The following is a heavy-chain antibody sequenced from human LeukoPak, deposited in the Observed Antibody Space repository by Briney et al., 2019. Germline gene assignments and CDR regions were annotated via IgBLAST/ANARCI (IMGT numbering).Heavy chain of an antibody. J-gene: IGHJ4*02. CDR2: IYYSGST. Sequence: SETLSLTCTVSGGSISSGGYYWSWIRQHPGKGLEWIGYIYYSGSTYYNPSLKSRVTISVDTSKNQFSLKLSSVTAADTAVYYCARGPLSGSFDYWGQGTLVTVSS. CDR1: GGSISSGGYY. CDR3: ARGPLSGSFDY. D-gene: IGHD5-12*01. V-gene: IGHV4-31*03.